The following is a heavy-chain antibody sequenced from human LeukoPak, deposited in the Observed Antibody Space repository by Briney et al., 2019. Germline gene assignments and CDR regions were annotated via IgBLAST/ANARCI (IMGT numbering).Heavy chain of an antibody. CDR3: ARMGFGVVPAATIDY. D-gene: IGHD2-2*01. J-gene: IGHJ4*02. V-gene: IGHV4-39*07. CDR1: GGSISSSSYY. Sequence: SETLSLTCTVSGGSISSSSYYWGWIRQPPGKGLEWIGEINHSGSTNYNPSLKSRVIISVDTSKNQFSLKLSSVTAADTAVYYCARMGFGVVPAATIDYWGQGTLVTVSS. CDR2: INHSGST.